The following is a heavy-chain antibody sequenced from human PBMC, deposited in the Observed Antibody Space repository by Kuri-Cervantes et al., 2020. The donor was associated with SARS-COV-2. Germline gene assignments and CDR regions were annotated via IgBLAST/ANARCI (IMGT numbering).Heavy chain of an antibody. CDR1: GFTFSSYW. V-gene: IGHV3-74*01. J-gene: IGHJ5*02. Sequence: GGSLRLSCAASGFTFSSYWMHWVRQAPGKGLGWVSRINSDGSSTSYADSVKGRFTISRDNAKNTMYLQMTSMRAEDTAVYYGARGGDTVVVPAAIEFLRRFDPWGQGTLVTVSS. CDR2: INSDGSST. D-gene: IGHD2-2*01. CDR3: ARGGDTVVVPAAIEFLRRFDP.